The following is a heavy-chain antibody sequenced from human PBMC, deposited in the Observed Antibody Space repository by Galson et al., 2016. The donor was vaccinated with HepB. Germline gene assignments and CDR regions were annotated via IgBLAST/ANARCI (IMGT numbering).Heavy chain of an antibody. Sequence: SETLSLTCSVSGASINDSTWWTWVRQAPGRGLEWIGEIYHTGTSNNNPFLSSRFTLSIDTSRNQFSLNLTSATAAHTAVYYCARAAVVPGARMVFDPWGQGTHVTVSS. CDR3: ARAAVVPGARMVFDP. CDR1: GASINDSTW. J-gene: IGHJ5*02. CDR2: IYHTGTS. V-gene: IGHV4-4*02. D-gene: IGHD2-2*01.